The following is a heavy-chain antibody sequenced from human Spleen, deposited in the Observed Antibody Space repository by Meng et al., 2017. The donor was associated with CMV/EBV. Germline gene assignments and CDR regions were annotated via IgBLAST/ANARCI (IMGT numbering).Heavy chain of an antibody. V-gene: IGHV4-59*01. CDR3: ARTMIDYYYGMDV. CDR1: GGSISSYY. D-gene: IGHD3-22*01. CDR2: IYYSGST. J-gene: IGHJ6*02. Sequence: SETLSLTCTVSGGSISSYYWSWIRQPPGKGLEWIGYIYYSGSTNYNPSLKSRVTISVDTSKNQFSLKLSSVTAADTAVYYCARTMIDYYYGMDVWGQGILVTVSS.